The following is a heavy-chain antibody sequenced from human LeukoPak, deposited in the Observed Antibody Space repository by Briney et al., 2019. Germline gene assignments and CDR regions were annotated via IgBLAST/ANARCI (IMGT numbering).Heavy chain of an antibody. CDR2: IHTSGDT. Sequence: GGSLRLSCAASWLTGSHNYVSWVRQAPGKGLEWVSAIHTSGDTCYADSVKGRFTISRDTSKNTPYLQINSLRVEDTAVYYCIVFGGSNHWGQGTLVTVSS. CDR3: IVFGGSNH. D-gene: IGHD4-23*01. CDR1: WLTGSHNY. J-gene: IGHJ5*02. V-gene: IGHV3-53*01.